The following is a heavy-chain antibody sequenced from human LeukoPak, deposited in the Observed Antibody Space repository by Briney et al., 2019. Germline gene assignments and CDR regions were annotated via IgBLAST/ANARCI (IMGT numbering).Heavy chain of an antibody. CDR3: ARVPVSMVASFDY. CDR1: GGSISSSSYY. J-gene: IGHJ4*02. CDR2: IYYSGST. Sequence: PSETLSLTCTVSGGSISSSSYYWGWIRQPPGKGLEWIGSIYYSGSTYYNPSLKSRVTISVDTSKNQFSLKLSSVTAADTAVYYCARVPVSMVASFDYWGQGTLVTVSS. V-gene: IGHV4-39*07. D-gene: IGHD3-10*01.